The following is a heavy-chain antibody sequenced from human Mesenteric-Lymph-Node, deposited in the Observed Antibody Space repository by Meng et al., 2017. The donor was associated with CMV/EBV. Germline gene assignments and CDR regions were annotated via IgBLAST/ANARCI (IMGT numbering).Heavy chain of an antibody. CDR3: ARAPQVVVTEDWFDP. V-gene: IGHV1-8*02. CDR1: AYTFTDYY. Sequence: ASVKVSCKASAYTFTDYYMHWVRQATGQGLEWMGWMNPNSGNTGYAQKFQGRVTMTRNTSITTAYMELSSLRSEDTAVYYCARAPQVVVTEDWFDPWGQGTLVTVSS. J-gene: IGHJ5*02. CDR2: MNPNSGNT. D-gene: IGHD2-2*01.